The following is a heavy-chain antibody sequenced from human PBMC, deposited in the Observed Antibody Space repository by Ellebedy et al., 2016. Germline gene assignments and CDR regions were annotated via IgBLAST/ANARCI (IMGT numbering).Heavy chain of an antibody. CDR3: ARDSSPKARPYYYYYGMDV. CDR1: GGSISSYY. Sequence: SETLSLTCTVSGGSISSYYWSWIRQPPGKGLEWIGEINHSGSTNYNPSLKSRVTISVDTSKNQFSLKLSSVTAADTAVYYCARDSSPKARPYYYYYGMDVWGQGTTVTVSS. D-gene: IGHD6-6*01. V-gene: IGHV4-34*01. J-gene: IGHJ6*02. CDR2: INHSGST.